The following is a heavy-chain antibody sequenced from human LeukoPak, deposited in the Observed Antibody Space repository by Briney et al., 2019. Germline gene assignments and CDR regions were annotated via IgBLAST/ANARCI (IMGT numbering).Heavy chain of an antibody. J-gene: IGHJ4*02. Sequence: GGSLRLSCTASGFTFGDYAMSWFRQAPGKGLEWVGFIRSKAYGGTTEYAASVKGRFTISRDDSKSIAYLQMNSLKTEDTAVYYCTRRQGRYSSSWYPPGFDYWGQGTLVTVSS. CDR2: IRSKAYGGTT. CDR1: GFTFGDYA. V-gene: IGHV3-49*03. CDR3: TRRQGRYSSSWYPPGFDY. D-gene: IGHD6-13*01.